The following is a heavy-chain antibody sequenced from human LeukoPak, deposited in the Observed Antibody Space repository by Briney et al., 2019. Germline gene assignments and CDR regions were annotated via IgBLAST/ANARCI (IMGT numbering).Heavy chain of an antibody. CDR1: GFTFNNYA. CDR2: INSRSNYI. V-gene: IGHV3-21*01. D-gene: IGHD2/OR15-2a*01. J-gene: IGHJ4*02. CDR3: ARDKVSVIPALDY. Sequence: GGSLRLSCAASGFTFNNYAMNWVRQAPGKGLEWVSSINSRSNYIYYADSVKGRFTISRDNAKESLYLQMNSLRAEDTALYFCARDKVSVIPALDYWGQGTLVIVSS.